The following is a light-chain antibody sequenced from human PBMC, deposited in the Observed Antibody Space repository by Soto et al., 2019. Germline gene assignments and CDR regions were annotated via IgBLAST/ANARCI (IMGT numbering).Light chain of an antibody. Sequence: EIVLTQSPATLSLSPGERATLSCRTSQSISTYLAWYQQKPGQPPRLLIYDASNRATGIPARFSGSGSGTDFTLTISSLEPEDFAVYYCQHRSNGPLTFGGGTKVEIK. V-gene: IGKV3-11*01. CDR1: QSISTY. J-gene: IGKJ4*01. CDR3: QHRSNGPLT. CDR2: DAS.